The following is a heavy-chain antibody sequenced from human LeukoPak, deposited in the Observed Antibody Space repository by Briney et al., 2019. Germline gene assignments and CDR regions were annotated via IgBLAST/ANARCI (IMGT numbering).Heavy chain of an antibody. CDR2: ISSGSSAI. V-gene: IGHV3-21*01. D-gene: IGHD4-17*01. J-gene: IGHJ4*02. CDR3: ARGHTAVTRHFDF. Sequence: GGSLRLSCAASGFTVSSNYMSWVRQAPGKGLEWVSIISSGSSAIFSADALKGRFTISRDDAKNLLYLDMNSLRAEDTAVYYCARGHTAVTRHFDFWGQGTLVTVSS. CDR1: GFTVSSNY.